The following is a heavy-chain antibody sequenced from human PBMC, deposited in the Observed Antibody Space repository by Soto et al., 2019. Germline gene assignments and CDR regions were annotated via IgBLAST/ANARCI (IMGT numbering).Heavy chain of an antibody. CDR1: GGSINTSGHY. CDR3: ARHTTYSSGWDPFDN. CDR2: IYYSGNT. V-gene: IGHV4-39*01. D-gene: IGHD6-19*01. Sequence: SSETLSLTCTVSGGSINTSGHYWGWIRQPPGKGLEWIGSIYYSGNTYYSPSLKSRVTLSADTSKSQFSLKLRSVTAADTAVYYCARHTTYSSGWDPFDNWGQGTLVTVS. J-gene: IGHJ4*02.